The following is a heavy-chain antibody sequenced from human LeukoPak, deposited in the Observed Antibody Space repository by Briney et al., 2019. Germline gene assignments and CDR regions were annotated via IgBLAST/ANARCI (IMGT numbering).Heavy chain of an antibody. V-gene: IGHV3-7*01. CDR3: AMNWNVPPRDY. CDR2: INQDGSGK. Sequence: GGSLRLSCAASGFTFSSYAMSWVRQAPGKGLEWVASINQDGSGKNYVDSVKGRFTVSGDNAKKYLQMNSLRAEDMAVYYRAMNWNVPPRDYWGQGTLVTVSS. J-gene: IGHJ4*02. D-gene: IGHD1-1*01. CDR1: GFTFSSYA.